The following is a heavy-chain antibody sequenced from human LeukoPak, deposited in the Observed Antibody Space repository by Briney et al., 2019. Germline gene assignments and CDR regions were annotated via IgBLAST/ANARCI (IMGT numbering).Heavy chain of an antibody. Sequence: ASVKVSCKAPGYTFTSYGISWVRQAPGQGLEWMGWISAYNGNTNYAQKLQGRVTMTTDTSTSTAYMELRSLRSDDTAVYYCARVDDYVWGSYHTFDYWGQGTLVTVSS. CDR2: ISAYNGNT. V-gene: IGHV1-18*01. J-gene: IGHJ4*02. CDR1: GYTFTSYG. D-gene: IGHD3-16*02. CDR3: ARVDDYVWGSYHTFDY.